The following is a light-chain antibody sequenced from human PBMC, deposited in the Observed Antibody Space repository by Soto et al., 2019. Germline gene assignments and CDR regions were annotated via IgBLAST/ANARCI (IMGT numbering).Light chain of an antibody. CDR3: SSYTITSTIV. CDR2: NVT. CDR1: SGDVGAYNY. J-gene: IGLJ1*01. Sequence: QSALTQPASVSRSPGQSITISCTGTSGDVGAYNYVSWYQQHPGKAPKLIIYNVTYRPSGVSNRFSGSKSGNTASLIISGLQTEDEADYYCSSYTITSTIVFGTGTKVTVL. V-gene: IGLV2-14*01.